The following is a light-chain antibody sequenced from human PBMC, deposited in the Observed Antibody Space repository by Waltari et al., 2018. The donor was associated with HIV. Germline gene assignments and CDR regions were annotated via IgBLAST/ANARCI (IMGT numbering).Light chain of an antibody. CDR1: SSDVGSYNL. Sequence: QSALTQPASVSGSPGQSITISCTGTSSDVGSYNLFSWYQQYPGKAPKLMIYEVSKRPSGVSNRFSGSKSGNTASLTISGLQAEDEADYYCCSYAGSGDVFGTGTKVTVL. CDR2: EVS. CDR3: CSYAGSGDV. J-gene: IGLJ1*01. V-gene: IGLV2-23*02.